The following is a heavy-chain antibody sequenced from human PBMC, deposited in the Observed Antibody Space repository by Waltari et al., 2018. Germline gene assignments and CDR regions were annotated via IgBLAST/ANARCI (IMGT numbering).Heavy chain of an antibody. D-gene: IGHD6-19*01. Sequence: EVQMLESGGGLVQPGGSLRVSCAASGFTFSSYSMSWVRQAPGKGLEWVSDISGSGDNTHYADSVKGRFTVSRDNSRNTVYLQMNSLRAEDTAVYFCAKGAQSSGWLSHDYWGQGTLVTVSS. CDR2: ISGSGDNT. V-gene: IGHV3-23*01. CDR1: GFTFSSYS. CDR3: AKGAQSSGWLSHDY. J-gene: IGHJ4*02.